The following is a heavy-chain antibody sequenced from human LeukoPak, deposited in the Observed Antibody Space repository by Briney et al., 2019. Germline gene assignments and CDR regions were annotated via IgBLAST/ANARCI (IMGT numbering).Heavy chain of an antibody. CDR3: ASSSHSIGWYRGLGFDP. V-gene: IGHV3-7*03. J-gene: IGHJ5*02. D-gene: IGHD6-19*01. CDR1: GFTFSSYG. CDR2: IREDGSEK. Sequence: GGSLRLSCAASGFTFSSYGMSWVRQAPGKGLEWVSTIREDGSEKYYVDSVKGRFTISRDNAKNSLYLQMNSLRAEDTAVYYCASSSHSIGWYRGLGFDPWGQGTLVTVSS.